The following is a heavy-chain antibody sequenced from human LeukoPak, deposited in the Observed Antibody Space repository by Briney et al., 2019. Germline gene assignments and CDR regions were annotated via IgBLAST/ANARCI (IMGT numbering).Heavy chain of an antibody. CDR1: GFTFSSYG. V-gene: IGHV3-30*18. Sequence: GRSLRLSCAASGFTFSSYGMHWVRQAPGKGLEWVAAISYDGSNKYYADSVKGRFTISRDNSKNTLYLQMDSLRAEDTAVYYCAKEMGSWAAHPFDCWGQGTLVTVSS. CDR3: AKEMGSWAAHPFDC. D-gene: IGHD6-13*01. CDR2: ISYDGSNK. J-gene: IGHJ4*02.